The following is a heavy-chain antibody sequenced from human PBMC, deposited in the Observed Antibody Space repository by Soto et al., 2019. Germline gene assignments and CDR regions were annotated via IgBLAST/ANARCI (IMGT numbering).Heavy chain of an antibody. V-gene: IGHV3-64*01. CDR3: ARGRSGGRQPFDY. J-gene: IGHJ4*02. D-gene: IGHD2-15*01. Sequence: GGSLRLSCAASGFTFSSYAMHWVRQAPGKGLEYVSAISSNGGSTYYANSVKGRFTISRDNSKNTLYLQMGSLRAEDMAVYYCARGRSGGRQPFDYWGQGTLVTVSS. CDR1: GFTFSSYA. CDR2: ISSNGGST.